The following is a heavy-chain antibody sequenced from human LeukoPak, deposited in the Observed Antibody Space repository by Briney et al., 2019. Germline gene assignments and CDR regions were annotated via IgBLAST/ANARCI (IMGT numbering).Heavy chain of an antibody. CDR2: ISAYNGNT. Sequence: GASVKVSCKASGYTFTSYGISWVRQAPGQGLEWMGWISAYNGNTNYAQKLQGRVTMTTDTSTSTAYMELRSLRSDDTAVYYCAREIRRGYSGYDTYYYYMDVWGKGTTVTVSS. CDR3: AREIRRGYSGYDTYYYYMDV. V-gene: IGHV1-18*01. CDR1: GYTFTSYG. J-gene: IGHJ6*03. D-gene: IGHD5-12*01.